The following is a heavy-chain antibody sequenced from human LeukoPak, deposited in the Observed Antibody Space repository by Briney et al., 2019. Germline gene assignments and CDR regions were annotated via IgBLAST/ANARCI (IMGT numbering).Heavy chain of an antibody. Sequence: SETLSLTCTVSGGSLSSSSYYWGWIRQPPGRGLEWFGSIYYSGGTYYNPSLKSRVTISVDTSKNQFSLKLSSVTAADTAVYYCGREDILTGPRLKWFVPWGEGELVTASS. CDR3: GREDILTGPRLKWFVP. D-gene: IGHD3-9*01. J-gene: IGHJ5*02. CDR1: GGSLSSSSYY. V-gene: IGHV4-39*07. CDR2: IYYSGGT.